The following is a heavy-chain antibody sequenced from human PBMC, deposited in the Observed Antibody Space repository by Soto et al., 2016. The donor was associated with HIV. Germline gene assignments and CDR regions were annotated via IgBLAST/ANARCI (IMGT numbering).Heavy chain of an antibody. V-gene: IGHV1-8*03. D-gene: IGHD6-19*01. Sequence: QVQLVQSGAEVKKPGASVKVSCKASGYTFTSYDINWVRQATGQGLEWMGWMNPNSGNTGYVQRFQARVTITRNTSISTAYMELSSLRSEDTAVYYCARGLAVAGLFDYWGQGTLVTVSS. CDR1: GYTFTSYD. J-gene: IGHJ4*02. CDR2: MNPNSGNT. CDR3: ARGLAVAGLFDY.